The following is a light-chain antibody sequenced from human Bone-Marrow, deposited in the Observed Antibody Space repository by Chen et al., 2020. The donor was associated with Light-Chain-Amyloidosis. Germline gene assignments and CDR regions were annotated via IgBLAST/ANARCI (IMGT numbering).Light chain of an antibody. CDR1: NIGSTS. J-gene: IGLJ3*02. CDR3: QVWDRSSDRPV. V-gene: IGLV3-21*02. CDR2: DDS. Sequence: SYVLTQPSSVSVAPGQTATIACGGNNIGSTSVHWYQQTPGQAPLLVVYDDSDRPSGIPERLSGSNSVNTATLTISRVEAGEEADYYCQVWDRSSDRPVFGGGPKLPVL.